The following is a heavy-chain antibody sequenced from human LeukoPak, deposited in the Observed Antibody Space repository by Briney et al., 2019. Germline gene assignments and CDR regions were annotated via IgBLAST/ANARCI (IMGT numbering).Heavy chain of an antibody. V-gene: IGHV1-2*02. CDR2: IDPNTGDS. J-gene: IGHJ1*01. D-gene: IGHD3-22*01. Sequence: ASVKVSCKASGYTFTSYGISWVRQAPGQGLEWMGWIDPNTGDSNYVQKFQGRVTMTRDTSISTAYMELSRLTSDDTAVYYCARGYYDSSGFEYFQDWGQGTLVTVSS. CDR1: GYTFTSYG. CDR3: ARGYYDSSGFEYFQD.